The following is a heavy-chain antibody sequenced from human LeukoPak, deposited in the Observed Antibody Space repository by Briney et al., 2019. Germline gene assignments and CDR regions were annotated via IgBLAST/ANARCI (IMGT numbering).Heavy chain of an antibody. Sequence: KRGESLKISCQGSGYTFSTFWINWVRQLPGKGLEWVVRFDPSNSYTNYSPSFQGHVTISADKSISTAYLQWTSLKASDSAMYYCARHGSAQQLPRDSWGQGTRVIVSS. CDR3: ARHGSAQQLPRDS. V-gene: IGHV5-10-1*01. J-gene: IGHJ4*02. CDR1: GYTFSTFW. D-gene: IGHD6-13*01. CDR2: FDPSNSYT.